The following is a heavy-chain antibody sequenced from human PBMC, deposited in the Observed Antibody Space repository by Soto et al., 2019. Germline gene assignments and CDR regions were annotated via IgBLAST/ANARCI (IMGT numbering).Heavy chain of an antibody. J-gene: IGHJ4*02. Sequence: PSETLSLTCAVSGYSISSGYYWGWIRQPPGKGLEWIGSIYHSGSTYYNPSLKSRVTISVDTSKNQFSLKLSSVTAADTAVYYCARDSLYWGQGTLVTVSS. CDR3: ARDSLY. CDR1: GYSISSGYY. CDR2: IYHSGST. V-gene: IGHV4-38-2*02.